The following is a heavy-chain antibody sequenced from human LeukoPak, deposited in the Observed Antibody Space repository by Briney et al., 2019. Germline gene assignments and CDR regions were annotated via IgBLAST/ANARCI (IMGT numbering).Heavy chain of an antibody. CDR2: ISSSSRYI. CDR3: ARRGIVKGDI. D-gene: IGHD2/OR15-2a*01. J-gene: IGHJ3*02. CDR1: GFTFSGYS. V-gene: IGHV3-21*01. Sequence: GGSLRLSCAASGFTFSGYSMNWVRQAPGKGLEWVSSISSSSRYIYYGDSVKGRFTISRDNAKNSLYLQMNSLRAEDTAVYYCARRGIVKGDIWGQGTMVTVSS.